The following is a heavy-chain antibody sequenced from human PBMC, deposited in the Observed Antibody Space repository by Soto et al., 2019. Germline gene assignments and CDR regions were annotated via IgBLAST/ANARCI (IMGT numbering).Heavy chain of an antibody. CDR1: GFDINTYW. CDR3: ARGIPGHYGVDV. D-gene: IGHD6-13*01. V-gene: IGHV3-74*01. Sequence: EVQLVESGGALVQPRGSMGLSCEASGFDINTYWMHWVRQGPGKGLVWVSRIKSDGSNTDYADSVKGRFTISRDNAKNTLYLQLHSLRAEDTAVYYCARGIPGHYGVDVWGQRTTVTVSS. CDR2: IKSDGSNT. J-gene: IGHJ6*02.